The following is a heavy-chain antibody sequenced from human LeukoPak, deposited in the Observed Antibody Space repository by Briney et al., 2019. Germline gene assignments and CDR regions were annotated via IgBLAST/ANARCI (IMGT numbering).Heavy chain of an antibody. V-gene: IGHV4-34*01. CDR1: GGSFSGYY. J-gene: IGHJ5*02. D-gene: IGHD2-15*01. CDR3: ARGFPPTRIVVVVAATRRGRWFDP. Sequence: PSETLSLTCAVYGGSFSGYYWSWIRQPPGKGLEWIGEINHSGSTNYNPSLKSRVTISVDTPKNQFSLKLSSVTAADTAVYYCARGFPPTRIVVVVAATRRGRWFDPWGQGTLVTVSS. CDR2: INHSGST.